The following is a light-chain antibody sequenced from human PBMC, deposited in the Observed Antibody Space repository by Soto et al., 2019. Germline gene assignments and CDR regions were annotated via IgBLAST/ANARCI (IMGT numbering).Light chain of an antibody. V-gene: IGKV3-11*01. CDR3: QQRSNWPIT. CDR2: DAS. Sequence: EIVLTQSPATLSFSPAERASLXWRASQSVSSFLAWYQQKPGQAPRLLIYDASHRATGIPARFSGSGSGTDFTLTISSLEPEDFAVYFCQQRSNWPITFGQGTRLEIK. J-gene: IGKJ5*01. CDR1: QSVSSF.